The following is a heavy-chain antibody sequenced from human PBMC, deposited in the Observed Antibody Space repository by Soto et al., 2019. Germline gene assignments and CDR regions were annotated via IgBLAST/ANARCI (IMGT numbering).Heavy chain of an antibody. J-gene: IGHJ6*03. CDR3: AKKGARGGGYYSYYMDV. CDR2: ISGSGGST. CDR1: GFTFSSYA. D-gene: IGHD1-26*01. Sequence: GGSLRLSCAASGFTFSSYAMSWVRQAPGKGLEWVSAISGSGGSTYYADSVKGRFTISRDNSKNTLYLQMNSLRAEDTAVYYCAKKGARGGGYYSYYMDVWGKGTTVTVSS. V-gene: IGHV3-23*01.